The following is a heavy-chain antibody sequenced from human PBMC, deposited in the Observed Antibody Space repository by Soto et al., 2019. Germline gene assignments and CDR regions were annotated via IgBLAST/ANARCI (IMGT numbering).Heavy chain of an antibody. D-gene: IGHD2-2*01. V-gene: IGHV3-48*02. CDR3: ARDGLGYCISTSCFTIDY. CDR2: ISSSSRSI. J-gene: IGHJ4*02. CDR1: GFNFSSYA. Sequence: PGESLKISCAASGFNFSSYAMSWVRQAPGKGLEWVSYISSSSRSIYYADSVKGRFTISRDNAKNSLYLQMNSLRDEDTAVYYCARDGLGYCISTSCFTIDYWGQGTLVTVSS.